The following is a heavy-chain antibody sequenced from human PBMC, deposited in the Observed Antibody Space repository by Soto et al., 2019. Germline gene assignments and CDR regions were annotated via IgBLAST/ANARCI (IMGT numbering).Heavy chain of an antibody. D-gene: IGHD3-9*01. V-gene: IGHV3-7*01. CDR2: IKQDGSEK. CDR1: GFTFSSYW. Sequence: GGSLRLSCAASGFTFSSYWMSWVRQAPGKGLEWVANIKQDGSEKYYVDSVKGRFTISRDNAKNSLYLQMNSLRAEDTAVYYCARKRGSEGYFDWLSPNKYYFDYWGQGTLVTFSS. CDR3: ARKRGSEGYFDWLSPNKYYFDY. J-gene: IGHJ4*02.